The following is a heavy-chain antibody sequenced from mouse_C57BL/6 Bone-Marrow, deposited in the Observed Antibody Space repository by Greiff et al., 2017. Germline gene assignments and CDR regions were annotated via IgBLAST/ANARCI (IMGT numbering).Heavy chain of an antibody. V-gene: IGHV1-7*01. CDR1: GYTFTSYW. CDR2: INPSSGYT. Sequence: QVQLQQSGAELAKPGASVKLSCKASGYTFTSYWMHWVKQRPGQGLEWIGYINPSSGYTKYNQKFKDKATLTAAKSPSTAYMQLSSLTYEDSAVYYCARFSYWGQGTTLTVSS. CDR3: ARFSY. J-gene: IGHJ2*01.